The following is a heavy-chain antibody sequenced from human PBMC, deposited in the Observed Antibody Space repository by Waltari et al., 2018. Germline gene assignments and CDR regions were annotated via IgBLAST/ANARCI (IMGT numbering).Heavy chain of an antibody. D-gene: IGHD2-15*01. J-gene: IGHJ6*02. V-gene: IGHV1-8*02. CDR3: ARYSNPKGDYYYYGMDV. CDR1: GYTFTSYD. CDR2: MNPNSGNT. Sequence: QVQLVQSGAEVKKPGASVKVSCKASGYTFTSYDNNWVRPATGQGLEWMGWMNPNSGNTGYAQKFQGRVTMTRNTSISTAYMELSSLRSEDTAVYYCARYSNPKGDYYYYGMDVWGQGTTVTVSS.